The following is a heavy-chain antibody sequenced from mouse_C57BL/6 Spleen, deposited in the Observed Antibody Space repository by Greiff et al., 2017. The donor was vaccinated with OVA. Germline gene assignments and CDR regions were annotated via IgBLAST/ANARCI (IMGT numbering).Heavy chain of an antibody. J-gene: IGHJ2*01. Sequence: VQLQQPGAELVKPGASVKLSCTASGFNIKDYYMHWVKQRTEQGLAWIGRIDPEDGETNYAPKFQGTATITAATSSNPAYLQLRSLTSEDTAVYYCGSYYGYLGCWGQGTTGTVAS. V-gene: IGHV14-2*01. CDR3: GSYYGYLGC. D-gene: IGHD2-1*01. CDR2: IDPEDGET. CDR1: GFNIKDYY.